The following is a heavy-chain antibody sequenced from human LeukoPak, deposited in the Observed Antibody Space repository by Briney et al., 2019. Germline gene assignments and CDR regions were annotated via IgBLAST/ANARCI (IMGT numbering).Heavy chain of an antibody. J-gene: IGHJ4*02. Sequence: PGGSLRLSCAASGFTFSSYAMHWVRQAPGKGLEWVAVISYDGSNKYYADSVKGRFSISRDNSKNTLYLQMNSLRPEDTALYYCARDQAGSGHYADYWGQGTLVTVSS. CDR1: GFTFSSYA. CDR2: ISYDGSNK. V-gene: IGHV3-30*04. D-gene: IGHD3-10*01. CDR3: ARDQAGSGHYADY.